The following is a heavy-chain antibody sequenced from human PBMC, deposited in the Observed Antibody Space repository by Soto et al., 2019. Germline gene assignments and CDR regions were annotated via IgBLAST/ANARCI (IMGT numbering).Heavy chain of an antibody. D-gene: IGHD3-10*01. CDR3: AKAGHYYGSGSYYNDGY. V-gene: IGHV3-23*01. CDR1: GFTFSSYA. Sequence: EVQLLESGGGLVQPGGSLRLSCAASGFTFSSYAMSWVRQAPGKGLEWVSAISGSGGSTYYADSVKGRFTISRDNSKNTLYLQMNSLRAEDTAVYYCAKAGHYYGSGSYYNDGYWGQGTLVTVSS. CDR2: ISGSGGST. J-gene: IGHJ4*02.